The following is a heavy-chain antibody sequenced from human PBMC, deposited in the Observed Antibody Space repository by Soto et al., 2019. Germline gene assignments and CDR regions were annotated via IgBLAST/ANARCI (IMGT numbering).Heavy chain of an antibody. V-gene: IGHV2-5*02. Sequence: QITLEESGPPRVKPTQTLTPTCTFSGFSLSTNGVGVGWVRQPPGKALERLALIYWDDDKRYSPSLRSRLTITKDTSRSQVVLTMTNMDPVDTATYYCVHSAGLQGNWNGGYFDFWGQGALVTVSS. CDR1: GFSLSTNGVG. CDR2: IYWDDDK. CDR3: VHSAGLQGNWNGGYFDF. D-gene: IGHD1-1*01. J-gene: IGHJ4*02.